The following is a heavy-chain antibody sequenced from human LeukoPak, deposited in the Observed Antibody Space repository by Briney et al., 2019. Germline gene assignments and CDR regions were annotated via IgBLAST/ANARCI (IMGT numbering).Heavy chain of an antibody. D-gene: IGHD3-16*02. V-gene: IGHV4-4*07. CDR3: ARQRVVEIFHN. CDR2: IYSSGST. Sequence: SETLSLTCTVSGGSISSYYWNWIRQPAGKGLEWIGRIYSSGSTHYNPSLKSRVTISVDKSKNKISLKLTSVTAADTAVYYCARQRVVEIFHNWGQSDLGTMSS. CDR1: GGSISSYY. J-gene: IGHJ1*01.